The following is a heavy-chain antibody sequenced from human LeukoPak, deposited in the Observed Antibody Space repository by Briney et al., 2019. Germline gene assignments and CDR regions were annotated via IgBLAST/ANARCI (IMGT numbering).Heavy chain of an antibody. D-gene: IGHD3-3*01. V-gene: IGHV4-30-2*01. CDR2: IYHSGST. CDR1: GGSISSGGYS. CDR3: ARGVTIFGVATNWFDP. Sequence: SETLSLTCAVSGGSISSGGYSWSWIRQPPGKGLEWIGYIYHSGSTYYNPSLKSRVTISVDRSKNQFSLKPSSVTAADTAVYYCARGVTIFGVATNWFDPWGQGTLVTVSS. J-gene: IGHJ5*02.